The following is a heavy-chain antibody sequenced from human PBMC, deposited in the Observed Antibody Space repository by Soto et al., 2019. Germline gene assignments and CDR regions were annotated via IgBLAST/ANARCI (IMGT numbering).Heavy chain of an antibody. D-gene: IGHD3-10*01. Sequence: GGSLRLSCAASGFTFDDYAMHWVRQAPGKGLEWVSGISWNSDFIAYADSVKGRFTVSRDNAKNLLYLQMNSLRAEDTAVYYCATYYGSGSYFPDHYYYGMDVWGQGTTVTVSS. V-gene: IGHV3-9*01. CDR2: ISWNSDFI. CDR3: ATYYGSGSYFPDHYYYGMDV. J-gene: IGHJ6*02. CDR1: GFTFDDYA.